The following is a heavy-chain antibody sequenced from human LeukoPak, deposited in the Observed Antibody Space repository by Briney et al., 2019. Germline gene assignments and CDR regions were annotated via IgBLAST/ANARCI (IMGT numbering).Heavy chain of an antibody. Sequence: PGGSLRLSCAASGFTFSSYGMHWVRQAPGKGLEWVAFIRYDGSNKYYADSVKGRFTISRDNSKNTLYLQMNSLRAEDTAVYYCAITGIAAAGPFDYWGQGTLVTASS. CDR2: IRYDGSNK. J-gene: IGHJ4*02. CDR3: AITGIAAAGPFDY. D-gene: IGHD6-13*01. CDR1: GFTFSSYG. V-gene: IGHV3-30*02.